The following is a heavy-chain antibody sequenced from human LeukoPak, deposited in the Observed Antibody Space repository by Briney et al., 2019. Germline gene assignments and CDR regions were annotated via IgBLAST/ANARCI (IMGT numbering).Heavy chain of an antibody. CDR2: IYYRVTS. CDR1: GDSISTYY. Sequence: PSETLSLTCTVSGDSISTYYWSWIRQPPGKGLEWIGYIYYRVTSDYNPSLKSRVTMSVDMSTRQISLKLSSVTAADTAVYYCARWTTVTRAFDYWGQGTLVTVSS. J-gene: IGHJ4*02. D-gene: IGHD4-17*01. V-gene: IGHV4-59*12. CDR3: ARWTTVTRAFDY.